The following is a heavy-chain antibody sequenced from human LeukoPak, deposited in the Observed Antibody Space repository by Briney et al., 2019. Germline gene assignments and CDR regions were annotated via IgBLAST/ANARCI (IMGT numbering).Heavy chain of an antibody. J-gene: IGHJ5*02. CDR1: GFTFSSYS. Sequence: GGSLTLSCAASGFTFSSYSMSWVRQPPGKGLEWVGAISGSGGSTYYADSVKGRFTISRDNSNNTLDQQITSLRAEDTAVYYCAKQLHYDILTGPSNWVDPWGQGTLVTVSS. D-gene: IGHD3-9*01. V-gene: IGHV3-23*01. CDR3: AKQLHYDILTGPSNWVDP. CDR2: ISGSGGST.